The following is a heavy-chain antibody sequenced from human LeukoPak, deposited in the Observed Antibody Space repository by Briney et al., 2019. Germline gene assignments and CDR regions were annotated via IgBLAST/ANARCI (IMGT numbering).Heavy chain of an antibody. J-gene: IGHJ3*02. CDR1: GGSISSYY. CDR2: IYYSGST. Sequence: PSETLSLTCTVSGGSISSYYWSWIRQPPGKGLEWIGYIYYSGSTNYNPSLKSRVTISVDTSKNQFSLKLSSVTAADTAVYYCARLGHDSTDAFDIWGQGTMVTVSS. D-gene: IGHD3-3*01. CDR3: ARLGHDSTDAFDI. V-gene: IGHV4-59*01.